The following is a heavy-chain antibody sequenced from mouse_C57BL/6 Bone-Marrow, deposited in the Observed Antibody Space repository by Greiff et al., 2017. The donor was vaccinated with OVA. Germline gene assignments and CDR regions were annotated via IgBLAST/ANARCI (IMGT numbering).Heavy chain of an antibody. D-gene: IGHD2-2*01. CDR3: AMYGYDPD. J-gene: IGHJ3*01. V-gene: IGHV5-17*01. CDR1: GFTFSDYG. CDR2: ISSRSSTI. Sequence: DVMLVESGGGLVKPGGSLKLSCAASGFTFSDYGMHWVRQAPEKGLEWVAYISSRSSTIYYADTVKGRFTISRDNAKNTLFLQMTILGSEDTAMYYCAMYGYDPDWGQGTLVTVSA.